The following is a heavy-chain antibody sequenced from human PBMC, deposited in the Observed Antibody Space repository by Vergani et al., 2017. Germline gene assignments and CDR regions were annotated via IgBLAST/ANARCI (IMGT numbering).Heavy chain of an antibody. V-gene: IGHV1-2*02. D-gene: IGHD3-3*01. CDR3: ARAPNYAKYLTILDY. CDR2: INPNSGGT. Sequence: QVQLVQSGAEVKKPGASVKVSCKASGYTFTSYGISWVRQAPGQGLEWMGWINPNSGGTNYAQKFQGRVTMTRDTSISTAYMELSRLRSDDTAVYYCARAPNYAKYLTILDYWGQGTLVTVSS. CDR1: GYTFTSYG. J-gene: IGHJ4*02.